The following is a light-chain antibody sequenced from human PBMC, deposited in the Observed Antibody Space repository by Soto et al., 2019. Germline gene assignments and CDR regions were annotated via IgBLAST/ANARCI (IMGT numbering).Light chain of an antibody. CDR1: QSVSSY. CDR3: QQYNYWPPIT. Sequence: EIVRTQSPATFSVSPGEIATLSCRASQSVSSYLAWYQQKPGQSPRLLIYGASTRATGIPARFSGSGSGTEFTLTISSLQSEDFAVYYCQQYNYWPPITFGQGTRLEIK. CDR2: GAS. V-gene: IGKV3-15*01. J-gene: IGKJ5*01.